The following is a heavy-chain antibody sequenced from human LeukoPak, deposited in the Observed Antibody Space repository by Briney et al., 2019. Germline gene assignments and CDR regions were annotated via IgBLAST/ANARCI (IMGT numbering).Heavy chain of an antibody. V-gene: IGHV4-34*01. CDR3: ARGRVSSWYPYYFDY. CDR2: INHSGST. J-gene: IGHJ4*02. Sequence: PSETLSLTCAVYGGSFSGYYWSWIRQPPGKGLEWIGEINHSGSTNYNPSLKSRVTISVDTSKNQFSLKLSSVTAADTAVYYCARGRVSSWYPYYFDYWGQGTLVTVSS. D-gene: IGHD6-13*01. CDR1: GGSFSGYY.